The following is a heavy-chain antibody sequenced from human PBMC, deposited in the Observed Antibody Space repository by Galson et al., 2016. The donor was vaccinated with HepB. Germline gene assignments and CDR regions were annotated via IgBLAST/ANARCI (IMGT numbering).Heavy chain of an antibody. CDR2: INPNGGST. J-gene: IGHJ6*02. V-gene: IGHV1-46*01. Sequence: SVKVSCKASGYTFTSNYIHWVRQGPGQGFEWLGVINPNGGSTRYAQNFQGRVTMTSDTSTTTVSMEVSSLRSDDTAVYYCGRGSQGVTGGNYYSYLDMDVWGQGTTVTVS. D-gene: IGHD2-21*02. CDR3: GRGSQGVTGGNYYSYLDMDV. CDR1: GYTFTSNY.